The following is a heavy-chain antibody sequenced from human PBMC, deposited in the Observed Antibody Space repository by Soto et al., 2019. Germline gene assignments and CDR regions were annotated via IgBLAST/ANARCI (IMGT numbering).Heavy chain of an antibody. CDR1: GFTFSWYW. CDR3: AREAVYNTVDTPRNHYVDY. D-gene: IGHD2-15*01. Sequence: VQLVESGGGLVQPGGSLKMSCEASGFTFSWYWMSWVRQAPGQGLEWVANIKFDGREKHYVDSVKGRFTISRDNAKNSLYLQMNSLRAEDTAVYYCAREAVYNTVDTPRNHYVDYWGPGTLVTVTS. J-gene: IGHJ4*02. V-gene: IGHV3-7*01. CDR2: IKFDGREK.